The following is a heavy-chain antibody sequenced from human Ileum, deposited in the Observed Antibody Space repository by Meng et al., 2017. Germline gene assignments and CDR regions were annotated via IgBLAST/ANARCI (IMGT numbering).Heavy chain of an antibody. CDR2: IYDSGST. CDR1: GGSISSGGYY. Sequence: QVQLQESGPGLVKPSQTLPRTCTVSGGSISSGGYYWSWIRQHPGKGLEWIGYIYDSGSTYYNPSLKSRIAISGDTSKNQFSLNLSSVTAADTAVYYCARGGTAYFDYWGQGTLVTV. J-gene: IGHJ4*02. V-gene: IGHV4-31*03. CDR3: ARGGTAYFDY. D-gene: IGHD1-1*01.